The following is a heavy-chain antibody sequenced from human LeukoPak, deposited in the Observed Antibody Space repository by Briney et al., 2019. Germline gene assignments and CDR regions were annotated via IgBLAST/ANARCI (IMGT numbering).Heavy chain of an antibody. J-gene: IGHJ3*02. CDR3: ARLRWEPDAFDI. CDR1: GDSISNYY. CDR2: IYHTGNT. Sequence: SETLSLTCTVFGDSISNYYWSWIRQPPGKGLEWIGYIYHTGNTDYNPSLKSRVTISVDTSKNQFSLKLSSVTAADTAVYYCARLRWEPDAFDIWGQGTMVTVSS. D-gene: IGHD1-26*01. V-gene: IGHV4-59*01.